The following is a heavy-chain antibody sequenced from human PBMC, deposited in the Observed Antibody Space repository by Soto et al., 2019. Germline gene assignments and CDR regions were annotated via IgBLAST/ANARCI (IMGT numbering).Heavy chain of an antibody. CDR3: VRGENGNYHD. J-gene: IGHJ1*01. V-gene: IGHV1-18*01. CDR1: GYTFSNYG. Sequence: GASVKVSCKASGYTFSNYGISWVRQAPGQRLEWMGWISTYIVNTNDALCSQGILPMFTATPTSTFYMELRILIFADTGVYYSVRGENGNYHDWRPGTPVTVSP. D-gene: IGHD1-7*01. CDR2: ISTYIVNT.